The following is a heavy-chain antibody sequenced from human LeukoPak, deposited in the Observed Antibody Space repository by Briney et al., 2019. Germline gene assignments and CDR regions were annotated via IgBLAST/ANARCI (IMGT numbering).Heavy chain of an antibody. Sequence: GGSLRLSCAASGFTFSSYSMNWVRQAPGKGLEWVSSISSSSSYIYYADSVKGRFTISRDNSKNTLYLQMNSLRAEDTAVYYCATPLATVRGVIIRGGLDYWGQGTLVTVSS. CDR1: GFTFSSYS. CDR3: ATPLATVRGVIIRGGLDY. V-gene: IGHV3-21*04. J-gene: IGHJ4*02. CDR2: ISSSSSYI. D-gene: IGHD3-10*01.